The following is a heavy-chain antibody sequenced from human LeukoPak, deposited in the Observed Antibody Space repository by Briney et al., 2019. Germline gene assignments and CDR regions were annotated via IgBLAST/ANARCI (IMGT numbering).Heavy chain of an antibody. CDR1: GGTFSSYA. V-gene: IGHV1-69*13. CDR3: ARESGIAAAGTGYYYYMDV. Sequence: ASVKVSCKASGGTFSSYAISWVRQAPGQGLEWMGGIIPIFGTANYAQKFQGRVTITADESTSTAYMELSSLRSEDTAVYYCARESGIAAAGTGYYYYMDVWGKGTTVTVSS. D-gene: IGHD6-13*01. CDR2: IIPIFGTA. J-gene: IGHJ6*03.